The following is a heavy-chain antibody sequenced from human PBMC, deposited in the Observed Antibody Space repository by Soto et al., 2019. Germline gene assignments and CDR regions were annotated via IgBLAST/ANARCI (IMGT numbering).Heavy chain of an antibody. V-gene: IGHV3-33*01. CDR3: ARDLLPRAAAEQYYYYGMDV. J-gene: IGHJ6*02. CDR2: IWYDGSNK. D-gene: IGHD6-13*01. CDR1: GFTFSSYG. Sequence: SLRLSCAASGFTFSSYGMHWVRQAPGKGLEWVAVIWYDGSNKYYADSVKGRFTISRDNSKNTLYLQMDSLRAEDTAVYYCARDLLPRAAAEQYYYYGMDVCGQGTTLTVSS.